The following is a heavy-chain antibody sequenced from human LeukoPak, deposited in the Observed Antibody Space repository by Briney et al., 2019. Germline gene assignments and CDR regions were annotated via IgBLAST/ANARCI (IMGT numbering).Heavy chain of an antibody. Sequence: GESLKISCKASGYTFTSYGISWVRQAPGQGLEWMGWISAYNGNTNYAQKLQGRVTMTTDTSTSTAYMELRSLRSDDTAVYYCARGDCSSTSCYGPSAMDVWGKGTTVTVSS. CDR2: ISAYNGNT. D-gene: IGHD2-2*01. V-gene: IGHV1-18*01. CDR3: ARGDCSSTSCYGPSAMDV. CDR1: GYTFTSYG. J-gene: IGHJ6*03.